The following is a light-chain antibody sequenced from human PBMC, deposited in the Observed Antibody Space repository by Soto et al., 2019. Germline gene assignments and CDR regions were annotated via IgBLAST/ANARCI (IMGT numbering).Light chain of an antibody. CDR2: GAS. V-gene: IGKV3-11*01. Sequence: EIVFTQSPCTLSLNTGERDTLSCRASQSVSNDLAWYQHQPGQAPRLLIYGASTRATGIPARFSGSGSGTEFTLTISSLEPEDFAVYYCQQRSNWLPITFGQGTRLEIK. J-gene: IGKJ5*01. CDR1: QSVSND. CDR3: QQRSNWLPIT.